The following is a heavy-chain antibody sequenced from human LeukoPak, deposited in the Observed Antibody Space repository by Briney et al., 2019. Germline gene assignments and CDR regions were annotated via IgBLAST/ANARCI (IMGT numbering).Heavy chain of an antibody. D-gene: IGHD2-15*01. CDR1: GFTFSRYW. CDR2: IKQDGSEK. V-gene: IGHV3-7*01. CDR3: ASLGYCSGGSCFYGMDV. J-gene: IGHJ6*02. Sequence: AGGSLRLSCAASGFTFSRYWMSWVRQAPGKGLEWVANIKQDGSEKYYVDSVKGRFTISRDNAKNSLYLQMNSLRAEDTAVLYCASLGYCSGGSCFYGMDVWGQGTTVIVSS.